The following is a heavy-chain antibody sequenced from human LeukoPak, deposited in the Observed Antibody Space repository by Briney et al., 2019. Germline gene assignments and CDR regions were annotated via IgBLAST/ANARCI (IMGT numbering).Heavy chain of an antibody. CDR3: ARERIYYYDSSGYRLDY. CDR2: ISWNSGSI. V-gene: IGHV3-9*01. D-gene: IGHD3-22*01. J-gene: IGHJ4*02. CDR1: GFTFDDYA. Sequence: GRSLRLSCAASGFTFDDYAMHWVRQAPGKGLEWVSGISWNSGSIGYADSVKGRFTISRDNAKNSLYLQMNSLRAEDTAVYYCARERIYYYDSSGYRLDYWGQGTLVTVSS.